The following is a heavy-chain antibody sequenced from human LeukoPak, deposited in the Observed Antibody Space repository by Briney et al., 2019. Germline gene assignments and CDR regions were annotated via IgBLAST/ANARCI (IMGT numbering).Heavy chain of an antibody. Sequence: GGSLRLSCTASGFTFSRYVMSWVPQAPGEGVGWVSAISGSGGNTYYADSVKGRFTISRDISKSTLYLQMNSLRAEGTAVYCCAIYINVIFSPRTFVYWGQATMLSV. D-gene: IGHD3-9*01. CDR1: GFTFSRYV. J-gene: IGHJ4*02. CDR2: ISGSGGNT. V-gene: IGHV3-23*01. CDR3: AIYINVIFSPRTFVY.